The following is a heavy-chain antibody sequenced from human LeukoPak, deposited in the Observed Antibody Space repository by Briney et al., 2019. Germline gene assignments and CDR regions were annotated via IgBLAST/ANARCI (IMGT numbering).Heavy chain of an antibody. CDR1: GGSISSGGYY. CDR3: AGLYSSGWYEEGHWFDP. V-gene: IGHV4-31*03. Sequence: SETLSLTCTVSGGSISSGGYYWSWIRQHPGKGLEWIGYIYYSGSTYYNPSLKSRVTISVDTPKNQFSLKLSSVTAADTAVYYCAGLYSSGWYEEGHWFDPWGQGILGTVSS. D-gene: IGHD6-19*01. J-gene: IGHJ5*02. CDR2: IYYSGST.